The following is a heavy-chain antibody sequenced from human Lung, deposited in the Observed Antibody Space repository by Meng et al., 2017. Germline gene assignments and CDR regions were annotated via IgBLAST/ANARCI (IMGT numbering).Heavy chain of an antibody. V-gene: IGHV1-18*04. CDR1: DYTFTGYG. Sequence: QVHPVQAGAEGKKPGASGKGSCKSSDYTFTGYGVSWVRQAPGQGLEWMAWLGAHDGDRSHAPRFQGRVTVTADRLTATSFMELRNLRYDDTAVYYCARGTPGRSYSDFWGQGTLVTVSS. CDR2: LGAHDGDR. J-gene: IGHJ4*02. CDR3: ARGTPGRSYSDF. D-gene: IGHD3-10*01.